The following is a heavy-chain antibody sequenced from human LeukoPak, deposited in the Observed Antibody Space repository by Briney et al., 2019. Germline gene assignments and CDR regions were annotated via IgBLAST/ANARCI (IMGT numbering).Heavy chain of an antibody. V-gene: IGHV1-46*01. CDR3: ARDNSVGDNAWWFDP. CDR1: GGTFSSYA. D-gene: IGHD1-26*01. CDR2: INPTGGST. Sequence: GASVKVSCKASGGTFSSYAISWVRQAPGQGLEWMGLINPTGGSTGYAQKFQGRVTMTRDMSTSTDYMELSSLRSEDTAIYYCARDNSVGDNAWWFDPWGQGTLVTASS. J-gene: IGHJ5*02.